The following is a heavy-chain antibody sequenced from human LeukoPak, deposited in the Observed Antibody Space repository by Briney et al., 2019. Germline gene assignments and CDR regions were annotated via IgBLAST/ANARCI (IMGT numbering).Heavy chain of an antibody. V-gene: IGHV3-30*18. D-gene: IGHD4-17*01. CDR2: ISYDGSNK. CDR3: AKDARDYGDYSAGFDY. Sequence: GGSLRLSCAASGFTFSSYGMHWVRQAPGKGLEWVAVISYDGSNKYYADYVKGRFTISRDNSKNTLYLQMNSLRAEDTAVYYCAKDARDYGDYSAGFDYWGQGTLVTVSS. J-gene: IGHJ4*02. CDR1: GFTFSSYG.